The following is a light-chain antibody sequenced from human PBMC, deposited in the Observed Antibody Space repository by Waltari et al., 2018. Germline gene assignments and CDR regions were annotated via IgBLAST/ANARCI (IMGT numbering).Light chain of an antibody. CDR3: AAWDGRLSIVV. Sequence: QSVLTQPPSASGTPGQRVTISRSGSSSNIGTNYIHWYQQLPGTAPKLLIYSDNQRPAGVPDRFSASKSGASASLAISGLRSEDEADYYCAAWDGRLSIVVFGGGTRVTVV. CDR2: SDN. J-gene: IGLJ2*01. CDR1: SSNIGTNY. V-gene: IGLV1-47*02.